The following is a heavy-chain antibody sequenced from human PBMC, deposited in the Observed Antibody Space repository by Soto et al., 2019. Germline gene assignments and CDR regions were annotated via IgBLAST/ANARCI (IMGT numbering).Heavy chain of an antibody. D-gene: IGHD3-10*01. Sequence: QVQLLQSGAEVKKPGSSVKVSCKVSGGAFNNYALNWVRHGPGQGLEWLGGIIPLHNTSNYSLKFLGRVTVTADISSTTVYMELNSLTSDDTATYYCASGSNLNPRYYDGLDVWGQGTTVTVSS. CDR1: GGAFNNYA. V-gene: IGHV1-69*06. CDR2: IIPLHNTS. CDR3: ASGSNLNPRYYDGLDV. J-gene: IGHJ6*02.